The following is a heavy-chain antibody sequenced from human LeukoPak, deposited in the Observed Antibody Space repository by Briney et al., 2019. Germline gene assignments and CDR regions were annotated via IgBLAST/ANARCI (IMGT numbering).Heavy chain of an antibody. CDR1: GSSIRSGNW. J-gene: IGHJ4*02. Sequence: SETLSLTCAVSGSSIRSGNWWSWVRQPPGKGLEWIGEILHSGSTNYNPSLKSRVTMSVDKSKNHFSLKLSSVTAADTAVYYCFYGGNSGDWLYWGQGTLVTVSS. CDR3: FYGGNSGDWLY. CDR2: ILHSGST. V-gene: IGHV4-4*02. D-gene: IGHD4-23*01.